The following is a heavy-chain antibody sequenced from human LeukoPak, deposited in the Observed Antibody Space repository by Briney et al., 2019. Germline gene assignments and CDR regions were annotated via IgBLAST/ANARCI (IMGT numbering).Heavy chain of an antibody. D-gene: IGHD3-10*01. CDR1: GNIFTNYH. CDR2: VYTDGGTI. Sequence: ASVKVSCKASGNIFTNYHIHWVRLAPGRGLEWMGAVYTDGGTITNTRSFQLGRVTMTRDVSTRTVYMELSSLSSEDTAVYYCATEAPRSYRFDYWGQEILVTVSS. CDR3: ATEAPRSYRFDY. J-gene: IGHJ4*02. V-gene: IGHV1-46*01.